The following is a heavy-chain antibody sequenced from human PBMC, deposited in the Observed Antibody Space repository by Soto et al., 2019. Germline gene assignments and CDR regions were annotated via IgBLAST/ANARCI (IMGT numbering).Heavy chain of an antibody. J-gene: IGHJ6*02. CDR1: GFTFRSYG. CDR3: GKDTLDCSGGDCPLYYYYGMDV. Sequence: QVQLVESGGGVVQPGTSLRLSCAASGFTFRSYGMHWVRQAPGKGLEWLAVISNDGSNKYLADSVKGRLALSRDNSRNTVYLQINSLRVEDTAVYYCGKDTLDCSGGDCPLYYYYGMDVWGQGTTVTVSS. CDR2: ISNDGSNK. D-gene: IGHD2-15*01. V-gene: IGHV3-30*18.